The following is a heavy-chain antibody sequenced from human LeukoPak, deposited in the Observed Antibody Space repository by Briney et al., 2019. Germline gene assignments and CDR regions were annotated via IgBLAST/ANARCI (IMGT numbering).Heavy chain of an antibody. Sequence: GGSLRLSCAASGFTFSNYALTWVRQAPGRGLEWVSSISGAGTYYADSVKGRFSISRDNYKNTLYLQMSSLRAEDTAVYYCARDPNGDYVGAFDFQRWGQGTLVTVSS. CDR3: ARDPNGDYVGAFDFQR. CDR2: ISGAGT. V-gene: IGHV3-23*01. CDR1: GFTFSNYA. D-gene: IGHD4-17*01. J-gene: IGHJ1*01.